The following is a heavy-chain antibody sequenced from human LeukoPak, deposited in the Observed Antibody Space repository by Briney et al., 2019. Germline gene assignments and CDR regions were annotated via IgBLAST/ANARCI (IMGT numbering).Heavy chain of an antibody. V-gene: IGHV3-30-3*01. CDR2: ISYDGSNK. CDR1: GFTFSSYA. D-gene: IGHD3-16*02. Sequence: GGSLRLSCAASGFTFSSYAMHWVRQAPGKGLEWVAVISYDGSNKYYADSVKGRFTISRDNSKNTLYLQMNSLRAEDTAVYYCAKDRAITFGGVIVIPGSWFDPWGQGTLVTVSS. J-gene: IGHJ5*02. CDR3: AKDRAITFGGVIVIPGSWFDP.